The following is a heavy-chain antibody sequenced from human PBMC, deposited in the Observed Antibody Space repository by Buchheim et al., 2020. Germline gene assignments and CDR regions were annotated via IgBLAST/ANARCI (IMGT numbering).Heavy chain of an antibody. J-gene: IGHJ4*02. CDR2: IIPILKTP. CDR1: GGIFSSYA. Sequence: QVQLVQSGAELKRPGSSVKVSCKVSGGIFSSYAISWVRQAPGQGLEWMGGIIPILKTPNYAQKFQGRVTITADESARTAYMELSSLTSDDTAMYYCARGPRGYHDSRGYAVYWGEGSL. V-gene: IGHV1-69*12. CDR3: ARGPRGYHDSRGYAVY. D-gene: IGHD3-22*01.